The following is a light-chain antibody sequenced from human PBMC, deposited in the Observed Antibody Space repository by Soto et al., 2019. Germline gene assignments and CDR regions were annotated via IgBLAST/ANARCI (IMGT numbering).Light chain of an antibody. CDR1: SSDVGGYNY. Sequence: QSVLTQPASVSGSPGQSITISCTGTSSDVGGYNYVSWYQQHPGKAPKLMIYEVSNRPSGVSNRFSGSKSANTASLTISGLQAEDEADYYCSSYTSSSTLPYVFGTGIKVTVL. CDR3: SSYTSSSTLPYV. V-gene: IGLV2-14*01. J-gene: IGLJ1*01. CDR2: EVS.